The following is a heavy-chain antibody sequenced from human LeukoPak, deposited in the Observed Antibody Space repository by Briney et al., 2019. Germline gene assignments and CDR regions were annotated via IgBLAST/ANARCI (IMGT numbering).Heavy chain of an antibody. CDR2: IHSDGTT. J-gene: IGHJ4*02. Sequence: SETLTLTCSVSGGSLTNYYWGWIRQPPGKGLEFIGYIHSDGTTNYDSSLQSRVAISLDTSKIQFSLRLYSVTAADTALYFCARLNFRGGEALHFDSWGQGTLVTVSS. V-gene: IGHV4-4*09. CDR1: GGSLTNYY. CDR3: ARLNFRGGEALHFDS. D-gene: IGHD3-16*01.